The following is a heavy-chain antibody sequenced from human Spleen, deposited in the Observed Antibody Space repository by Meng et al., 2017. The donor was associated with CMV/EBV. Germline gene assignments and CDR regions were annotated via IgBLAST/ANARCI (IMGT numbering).Heavy chain of an antibody. Sequence: GGSLRLSCAASGFTFSSYGMHWVRQAPGKGLEWVAFIRFDGSDKYYDDSLKGRFTISRDNSNNTVYLQMNSLRGDDTAVYYCAGGWSFDYWGQGTLVTVSS. V-gene: IGHV3-30*02. J-gene: IGHJ4*02. D-gene: IGHD2-15*01. CDR3: AGGWSFDY. CDR1: GFTFSSYG. CDR2: IRFDGSDK.